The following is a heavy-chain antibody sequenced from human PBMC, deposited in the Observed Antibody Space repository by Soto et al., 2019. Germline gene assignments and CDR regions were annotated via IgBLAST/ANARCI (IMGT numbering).Heavy chain of an antibody. V-gene: IGHV4-39*01. D-gene: IGHD6-6*01. CDR3: ARYPSSRPHFDY. J-gene: IGHJ4*02. Sequence: QLQLQASGPGRVKPSETLSLTCTVSGGSISSSRYYWGWIRQPDGKGLEWIGSIYYSGSTFYNPYIKSRVTISIDRSKNQFSVKLSSMRAADTAVYYCARYPSSRPHFDYWGQGTLVTVPS. CDR1: GGSISSSRYY. CDR2: IYYSGST.